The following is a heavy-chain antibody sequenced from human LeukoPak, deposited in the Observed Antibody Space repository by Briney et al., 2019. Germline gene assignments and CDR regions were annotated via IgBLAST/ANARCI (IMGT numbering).Heavy chain of an antibody. D-gene: IGHD2-8*01. V-gene: IGHV4-31*03. Sequence: PSETLSLTCTVSGGSISSGGYYWSWIRQHPGRGLEWIGYIYYSGSTYYNPSLKSRVTISVDTSKNQFSLKLSSVTAADTAVYYCARGGYCTNGVCSTVDWYSDLWGRGTLVTVSS. CDR1: GGSISSGGYY. J-gene: IGHJ2*01. CDR3: ARGGYCTNGVCSTVDWYSDL. CDR2: IYYSGST.